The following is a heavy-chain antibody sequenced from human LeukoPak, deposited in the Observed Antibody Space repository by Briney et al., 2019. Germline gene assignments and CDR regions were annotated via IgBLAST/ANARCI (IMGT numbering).Heavy chain of an antibody. D-gene: IGHD1-26*01. CDR2: INHSGST. CDR1: GGSFSGYY. J-gene: IGHJ6*03. Sequence: SETLSLTCAVYGGSFSGYYWSWIRQPPGKGLEWIGEINHSGSTNYNPSLKSRVTISVDTSKNQFSLKLSSVTAADTAVYYCARVNMKLLSHYYYYYYMDVWGKGTTVTVSS. CDR3: ARVNMKLLSHYYYYYYMDV. V-gene: IGHV4-34*01.